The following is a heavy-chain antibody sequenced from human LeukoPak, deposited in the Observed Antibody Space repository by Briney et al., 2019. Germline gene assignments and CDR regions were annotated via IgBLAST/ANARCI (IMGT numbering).Heavy chain of an antibody. Sequence: GGSLRLSCAASGFTFSSYSMNWVRQAPGKGLECVSYISSSSSTIYYADSVKGRFTISRDNAKNSLYLQMNSLRAEDTAVYYCARTYYYGSGIYYFDYWGQGTLVTVSS. CDR1: GFTFSSYS. D-gene: IGHD3-10*01. J-gene: IGHJ4*02. CDR3: ARTYYYGSGIYYFDY. CDR2: ISSSSSTI. V-gene: IGHV3-48*01.